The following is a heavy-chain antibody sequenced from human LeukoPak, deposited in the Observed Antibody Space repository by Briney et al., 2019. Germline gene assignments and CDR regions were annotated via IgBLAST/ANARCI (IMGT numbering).Heavy chain of an antibody. CDR1: GYTFIGYH. Sequence: ASPKVSCKASGYTFIGYHIHWVRQAPGQGLEWMGWINPDNDDTKYPQKFQGRVTLTRDTSINTAFMEVHRLRSDDTAIYYCARASYYYDKSGYDYWGQGTLVTVSS. CDR2: INPDNDDT. J-gene: IGHJ4*02. D-gene: IGHD3-22*01. CDR3: ARASYYYDKSGYDY. V-gene: IGHV1-2*02.